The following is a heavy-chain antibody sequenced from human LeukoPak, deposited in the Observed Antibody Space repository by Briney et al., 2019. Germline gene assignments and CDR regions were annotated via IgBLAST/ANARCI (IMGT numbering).Heavy chain of an antibody. CDR3: AKDKGVTGGAFDI. V-gene: IGHV3-7*03. CDR1: GINFTHYW. J-gene: IGHJ3*02. CDR2: TKQDGRDK. D-gene: IGHD1-26*01. Sequence: QSGGSLRLSCATSGINFTHYWMSWVRQAPGKGLEWVANTKQDGRDKYYVDSVKGRFTISRDNSKNTLYLQMNSLRAEDTAVYYCAKDKGVTGGAFDIWGQGTMVTVSS.